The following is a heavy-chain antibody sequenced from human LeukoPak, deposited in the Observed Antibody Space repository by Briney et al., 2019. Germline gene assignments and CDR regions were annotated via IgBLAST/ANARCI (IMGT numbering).Heavy chain of an antibody. CDR1: GYTFTSYA. J-gene: IGHJ6*02. Sequence: ASVKVSCKASGYTFTSYAMHWVRQAPGQRLEWMGWINAGNGNTKYSQKFQGRVTITRDTSASTAYMELSSLRSEDTAVYYCARGPYSSGWYDIYYYYYGMDVWGQGTTVTVSS. V-gene: IGHV1-3*01. CDR3: ARGPYSSGWYDIYYYYYGMDV. CDR2: INAGNGNT. D-gene: IGHD6-19*01.